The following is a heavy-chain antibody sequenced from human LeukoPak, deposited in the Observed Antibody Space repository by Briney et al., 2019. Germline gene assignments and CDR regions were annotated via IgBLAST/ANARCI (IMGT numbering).Heavy chain of an antibody. CDR3: ARAYDYGDSYFDY. Sequence: GGSLRLSCAASGFTVSSNYMSWVRQAPGKGLEWVSVIYSGGSTYYADSVKGRFTISRDNAKNSLYLQMNSLRAEDTAVYYCARAYDYGDSYFDYWGQGTLVTVSS. V-gene: IGHV3-53*01. CDR2: IYSGGST. D-gene: IGHD4-17*01. J-gene: IGHJ4*02. CDR1: GFTVSSNY.